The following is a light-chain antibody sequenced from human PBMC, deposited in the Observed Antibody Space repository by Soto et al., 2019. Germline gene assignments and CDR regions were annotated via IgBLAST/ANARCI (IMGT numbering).Light chain of an antibody. Sequence: DIQMTQSPSSLSASVGDRVTVTCRASQGIANYLAWYQQKPGQGPKLLIYAASTLQSGVPSRFSGSGSGTDFTLTISSLQPEDVATYYCQKYNSAPRTFGQGTKVEIK. CDR3: QKYNSAPRT. CDR1: QGIANY. J-gene: IGKJ1*01. CDR2: AAS. V-gene: IGKV1-27*01.